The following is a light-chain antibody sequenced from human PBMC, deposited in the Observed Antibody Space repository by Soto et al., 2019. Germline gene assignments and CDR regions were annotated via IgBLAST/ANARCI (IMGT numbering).Light chain of an antibody. CDR3: QQYYSSLPHT. CDR1: QSVLSSSNNKNY. J-gene: IGKJ2*01. CDR2: WAS. Sequence: DIVMTQSPDSLAVSLGERATINCESSQSVLSSSNNKNYLAWYQQKSGQPPKLLIYWASTRESGVPDRLSGSGSGTDFTLTISSLQAEDVAVYYCQQYYSSLPHTFGQGTKLEIK. V-gene: IGKV4-1*01.